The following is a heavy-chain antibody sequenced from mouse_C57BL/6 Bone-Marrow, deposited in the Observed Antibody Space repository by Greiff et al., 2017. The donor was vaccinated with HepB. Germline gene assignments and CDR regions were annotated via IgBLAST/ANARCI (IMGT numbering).Heavy chain of an antibody. Sequence: EVKLMESGGGLVQPGGSLKLSCAASGFTFSDYGMAWVRQAPRKGPEWVAFISNLAYSIYYADTVTGRFTVSRENAKNTLYLEMSSLRSEDTAMDYCARQAYYGNWFAYWGQGTLVTVSA. V-gene: IGHV5-15*01. D-gene: IGHD2-10*01. J-gene: IGHJ3*01. CDR1: GFTFSDYG. CDR3: ARQAYYGNWFAY. CDR2: ISNLAYSI.